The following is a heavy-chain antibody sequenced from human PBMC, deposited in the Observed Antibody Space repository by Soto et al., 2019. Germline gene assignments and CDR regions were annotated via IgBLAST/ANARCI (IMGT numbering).Heavy chain of an antibody. CDR3: ASHLGYCSSATCPLLYYYLDV. V-gene: IGHV4-59*01. J-gene: IGHJ6*03. D-gene: IGHD2-2*01. Sequence: SETLSLTCTASGGSISSYFWSWIRQPPGKGLEWIGSFYYSGSTNYNPSLKSRVTISVDTSKNQFSLKLNSVTAADTAMYYCASHLGYCSSATCPLLYYYLDVWGKGTAVTVSS. CDR2: FYYSGST. CDR1: GGSISSYF.